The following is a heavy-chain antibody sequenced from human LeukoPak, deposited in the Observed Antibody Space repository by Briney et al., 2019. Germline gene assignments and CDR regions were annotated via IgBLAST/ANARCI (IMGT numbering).Heavy chain of an antibody. Sequence: SETLSLTCTVSGGSISSSSYYWGWIRQPPGKGLEWNGSIYYSGSTYYNPSLKSRVTISVDTSKNQFSLNLSSVTAADTAVCYWARVGCSGGSCPGVFDYWGQGTLVTVSS. CDR2: IYYSGST. V-gene: IGHV4-39*07. CDR3: ARVGCSGGSCPGVFDY. J-gene: IGHJ4*02. D-gene: IGHD2-15*01. CDR1: GGSISSSSYY.